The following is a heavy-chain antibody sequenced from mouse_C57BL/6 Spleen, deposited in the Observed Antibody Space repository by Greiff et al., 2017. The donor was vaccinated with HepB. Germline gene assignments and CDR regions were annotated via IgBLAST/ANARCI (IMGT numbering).Heavy chain of an antibody. Sequence: QVQLQQSGAELVKPGASVKLSCKASGYTFTSYWMHWVKQRPGQGLEWIGMIHPNSGSTNYNEKFKSKATLTVDKSSSTAYMQLSSLTSEDSAVYYWARENYYGSSDWFAYWGQGTLVTVSA. CDR1: GYTFTSYW. J-gene: IGHJ3*01. V-gene: IGHV1-64*01. D-gene: IGHD1-1*01. CDR3: ARENYYGSSDWFAY. CDR2: IHPNSGST.